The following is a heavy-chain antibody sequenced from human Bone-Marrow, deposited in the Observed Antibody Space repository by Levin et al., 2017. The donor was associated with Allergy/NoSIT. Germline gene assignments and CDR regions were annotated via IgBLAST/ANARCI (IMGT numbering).Heavy chain of an antibody. CDR2: MFAGGAA. CDR3: ARDETFNSWHTGWFDP. V-gene: IGHV4-61*02. J-gene: IGHJ5*02. CDR1: GGSINNTNHY. D-gene: IGHD6-13*01. Sequence: LRLSCTVSGGSINNTNHYWSWIRQPAGTGLEWIGRMFAGGAATYNRSLRSRVTISIDTSKNQFSLKLTSVTAADTAVYYYARDETFNSWHTGWFDPWGQGTLVTVSS.